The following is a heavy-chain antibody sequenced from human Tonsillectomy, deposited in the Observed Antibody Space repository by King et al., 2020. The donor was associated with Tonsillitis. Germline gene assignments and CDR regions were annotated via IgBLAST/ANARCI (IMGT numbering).Heavy chain of an antibody. CDR3: AKDMSTGYCTNGVCFFGAFDI. CDR2: ISCNSGSM. D-gene: IGHD2-8*01. Sequence: VQLVESGGGLVQPGRSLRLSCAASGFHLYDYAMNWVRQAPGKGLEWVSGISCNSGSMGYVDSGMCRFTISSDKAKNSLYLQMNSLRSEDTALYYCAKDMSTGYCTNGVCFFGAFDIWGQGTMITVSS. V-gene: IGHV3-9*01. J-gene: IGHJ3*02. CDR1: GFHLYDYA.